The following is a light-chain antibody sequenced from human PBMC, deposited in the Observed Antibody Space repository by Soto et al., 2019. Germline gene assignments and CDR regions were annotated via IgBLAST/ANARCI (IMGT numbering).Light chain of an antibody. J-gene: IGLJ1*01. CDR3: NSQTRSGIRV. Sequence: QSALTQPASVSGSPGQSITISCTGTSSDVGNNNHVSWYQHHPGKAPKLMIYEVSYRPSGVSNRFSASKSGYTASLTISGLQAEGEADYYCNSQTRSGIRVFGTGTKLTVL. CDR2: EVS. CDR1: SSDVGNNNH. V-gene: IGLV2-14*01.